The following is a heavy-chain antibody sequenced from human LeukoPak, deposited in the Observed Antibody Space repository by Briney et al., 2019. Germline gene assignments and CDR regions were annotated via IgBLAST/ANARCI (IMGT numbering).Heavy chain of an antibody. D-gene: IGHD6-13*01. CDR1: GFTFSSYA. CDR2: ISSEGGST. V-gene: IGHV3-64*02. J-gene: IGHJ4*02. CDR3: ARADTSSWSYFDY. Sequence: PGGSLRLSCAASGFTFSSYAMHWVRQAPGKGLQYVSAISSEGGSTYYADSVKGRFTISRDNSKNTLYLQMGSLRAEDTAVYYCARADTSSWSYFDYWGQGTLVTVSS.